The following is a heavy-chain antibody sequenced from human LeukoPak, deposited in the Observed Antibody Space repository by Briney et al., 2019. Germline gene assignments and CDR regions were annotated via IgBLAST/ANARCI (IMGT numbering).Heavy chain of an antibody. CDR1: GYSISSGYY. CDR2: IYHSGST. J-gene: IGHJ5*02. Sequence: SGTLSLTCTVSGYSISSGYYWGWIRQPPGKGLEWIGSIYHSGSTYYNPSLKSRVTISVDTSKNQFSLKLSSVTAADTAVYYCARDPYGGRFDPWGQGTLVTVSS. D-gene: IGHD4-23*01. CDR3: ARDPYGGRFDP. V-gene: IGHV4-38-2*02.